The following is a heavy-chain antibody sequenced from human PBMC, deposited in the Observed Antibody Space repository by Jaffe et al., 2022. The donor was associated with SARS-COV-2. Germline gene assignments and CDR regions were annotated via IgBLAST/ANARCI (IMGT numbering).Heavy chain of an antibody. CDR3: VGPGYCSGGSCYRFDY. CDR1: GYTFTSYA. Sequence: QVKLVQTGAEVKKPGASVKVSCKASGYTFTSYAMHWVRQAPGQRLEWMGWINAGNGNTKYSQNFQGRVTIIRDTSASTAYMELSSLRSEDTAVYYCVGPGYCSGGSCYRFDYWGQGTLVTVSS. D-gene: IGHD2-15*01. V-gene: IGHV1-3*01. J-gene: IGHJ4*02. CDR2: INAGNGNT.